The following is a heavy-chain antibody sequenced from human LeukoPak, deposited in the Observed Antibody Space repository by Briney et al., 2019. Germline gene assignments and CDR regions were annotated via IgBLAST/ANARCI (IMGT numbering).Heavy chain of an antibody. CDR2: IYYSGTT. D-gene: IGHD6-13*01. CDR3: ARLSPIIAADY. V-gene: IGHV4-39*01. J-gene: IGHJ4*02. CDR1: GGSISSSSSY. Sequence: SESLSLTCTVSGGSISSSSSYWGWIRQPPGKGLEWIGGIYYSGTTYHNPSLKSRVTISGDTSKNQFPLKLNSVTAADTAVYYCARLSPIIAADYWGQGTLVTASS.